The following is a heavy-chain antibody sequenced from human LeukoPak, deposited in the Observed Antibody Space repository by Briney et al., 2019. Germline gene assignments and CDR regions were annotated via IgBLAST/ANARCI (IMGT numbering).Heavy chain of an antibody. Sequence: GGSLRLSCAPSGFTFSSHWMHWVRQAPGKGLVWVSRISSDGTSTSYADSVKGRFTISRDNAKNTLYLQMNSLRAEDTAVYYCARVHYGDYVDYWGQGTLVTVSS. D-gene: IGHD4-17*01. CDR1: GFTFSSHW. CDR3: ARVHYGDYVDY. V-gene: IGHV3-74*01. CDR2: ISSDGTST. J-gene: IGHJ4*02.